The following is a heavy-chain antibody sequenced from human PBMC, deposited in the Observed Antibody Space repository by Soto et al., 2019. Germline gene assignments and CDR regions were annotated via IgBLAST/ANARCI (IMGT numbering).Heavy chain of an antibody. CDR1: GGSISSSSYY. J-gene: IGHJ2*01. CDR2: IYYSGST. V-gene: IGHV4-39*01. Sequence: QLQLQESGPGLVKPSETLSLTCTVSGGSISSSSYYWGWIRQPPGKGLEWMGSIYYSGSTYSNPSLKSQVTISVDTSKNQFSLKLSSVTAADTAVYYCARHTGITMIVVAGEYFDLWSRGTLVTVSS. CDR3: ARHTGITMIVVAGEYFDL. D-gene: IGHD3-22*01.